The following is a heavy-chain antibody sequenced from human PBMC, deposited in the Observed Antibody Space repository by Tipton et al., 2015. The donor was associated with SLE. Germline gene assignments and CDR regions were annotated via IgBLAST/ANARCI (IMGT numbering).Heavy chain of an antibody. Sequence: TLSLTCAVYGGSFSGYYWSLIRQHPGKGLEGIGEINHSGSTNYNPSLKSRVTISVDTSKNQFSLKLSSVTAADTAVYYCASRGAAAAPGWYFDLWGRGTLGTLSS. CDR1: GGSFSGYY. CDR3: ASRGAAAAPGWYFDL. J-gene: IGHJ2*01. V-gene: IGHV4-34*01. D-gene: IGHD6-13*01. CDR2: INHSGST.